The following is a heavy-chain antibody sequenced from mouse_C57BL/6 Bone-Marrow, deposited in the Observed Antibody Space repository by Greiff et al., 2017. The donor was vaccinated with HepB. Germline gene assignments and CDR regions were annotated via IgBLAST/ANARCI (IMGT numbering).Heavy chain of an antibody. D-gene: IGHD1-1*01. Sequence: EVQRVESGGGLVKPGGSLKLSCAASGFTFSSYAMSWVRQTPEKRLEWVATISDGGSYTYYPDNVKGRFTISRDNAKNNLYLQMSHLKSEDTAMYYCAREDTTVGYWGQGTSVTVSS. CDR2: ISDGGSYT. CDR3: AREDTTVGY. J-gene: IGHJ4*01. V-gene: IGHV5-4*01. CDR1: GFTFSSYA.